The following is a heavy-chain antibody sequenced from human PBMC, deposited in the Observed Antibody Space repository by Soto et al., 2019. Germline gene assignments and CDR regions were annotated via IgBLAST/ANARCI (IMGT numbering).Heavy chain of an antibody. D-gene: IGHD7-27*01. CDR3: ARRWGTSFDF. Sequence: SETLSLTCTVSGGSISSYYWSWIRQPPGKGLEWIGYIYYSGSTNYNPSLKSRVTISVDTSKNQFSLQLSSVTAADTAVYYCARRWGTSFDFWGQGTLVTVSP. CDR2: IYYSGST. CDR1: GGSISSYY. V-gene: IGHV4-59*01. J-gene: IGHJ4*02.